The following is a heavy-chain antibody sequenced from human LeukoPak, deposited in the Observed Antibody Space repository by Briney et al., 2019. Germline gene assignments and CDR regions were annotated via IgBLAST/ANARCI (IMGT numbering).Heavy chain of an antibody. V-gene: IGHV4-61*02. Sequence: SETLSLTCTVSGDSISSGDYYWSWIRQPAGKGLEWIGRISSSGSTNYNPSLKSRVTISVDTSKNQFSLKLSSVTAADTAVYYCAREGYYDSSGYQRYYYYYMDVWGKGTTVTISS. CDR1: GDSISSGDYY. D-gene: IGHD3-22*01. J-gene: IGHJ6*03. CDR3: AREGYYDSSGYQRYYYYYMDV. CDR2: ISSSGST.